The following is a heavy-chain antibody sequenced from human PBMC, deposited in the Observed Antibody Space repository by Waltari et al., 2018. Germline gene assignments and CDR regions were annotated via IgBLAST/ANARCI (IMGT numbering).Heavy chain of an antibody. D-gene: IGHD5-12*01. Sequence: EVQLLVSGGGLVQPGGSLRLSCAASGFSFSRYVMSSVRQAPGTGLEWVSAISGSGGSTYYADSVKGRFTISRDNSKNTLYLQMNSLRAEDTAVYYCAKVDSGGYLYYYYYGMDVWGQGTTVTVSS. CDR1: GFSFSRYV. CDR2: ISGSGGST. V-gene: IGHV3-23*01. J-gene: IGHJ6*02. CDR3: AKVDSGGYLYYYYYGMDV.